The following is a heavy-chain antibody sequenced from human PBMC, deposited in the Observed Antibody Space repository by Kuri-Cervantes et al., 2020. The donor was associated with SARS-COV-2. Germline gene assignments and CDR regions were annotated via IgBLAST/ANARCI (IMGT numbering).Heavy chain of an antibody. CDR2: INPSGGST. J-gene: IGHJ6*03. V-gene: IGHV1-46*01. CDR1: GYTFTSYY. CDR3: ARGGWGSGYYYYYMDV. D-gene: IGHD2-21*01. Sequence: ASVKVSCKASGYTFTSYYMHWVRQAPGQGLEWMGIINPSGGSTSYAQKFQGRVTMTRDTSTSTAYMELSSLRSEDTAVYYCARGGWGSGYYYYYMDVWGKGTTVTVSS.